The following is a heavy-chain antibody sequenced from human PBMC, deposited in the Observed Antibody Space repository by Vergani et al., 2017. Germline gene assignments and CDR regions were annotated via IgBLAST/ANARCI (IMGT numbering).Heavy chain of an antibody. J-gene: IGHJ4*02. V-gene: IGHV4-39*01. CDR3: ARASIAAAGGEFDD. Sequence: LQLQESCPGLVKPSETLSLTCTVSGGSISSSSYYLGWIRQPPGKGLEWIGSIYYSGSTYYNPSLKSRVTISVDTSKNQFSLKLSPVTAADTAVYYCARASIAAAGGEFDDWGQGTLVTVSS. CDR1: GGSISSSSYY. CDR2: IYYSGST. D-gene: IGHD6-13*01.